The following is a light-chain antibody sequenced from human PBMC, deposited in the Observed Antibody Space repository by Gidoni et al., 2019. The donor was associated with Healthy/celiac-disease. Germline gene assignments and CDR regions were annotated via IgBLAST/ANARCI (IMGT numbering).Light chain of an antibody. CDR3: SSYTSSSTLEV. CDR2: DVS. Sequence: QSALTQPASVSGSPGQSITISCTGTISDVGGYNYVSWYQQHPGKAPKLMIYDVSNRPSVVSNRFSGSKSGNTASLTISGLQAEDEADYYCSSYTSSSTLEVFGTGTKVTVL. J-gene: IGLJ1*01. V-gene: IGLV2-14*03. CDR1: ISDVGGYNY.